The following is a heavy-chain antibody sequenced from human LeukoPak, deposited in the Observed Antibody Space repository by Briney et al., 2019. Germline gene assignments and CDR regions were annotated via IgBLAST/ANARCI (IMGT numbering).Heavy chain of an antibody. Sequence: GGSLRLSCAASGFTFSSYSMNWVRQAPGKGLEWVSYISSSSSTIYYADSVKGRFTISRDNAKNSLYLQMNSLRDEDTAVYYCARDPDIVVVPAAMAYNWFDPWDQGTLVTVSS. V-gene: IGHV3-48*02. D-gene: IGHD2-2*01. J-gene: IGHJ5*02. CDR1: GFTFSSYS. CDR3: ARDPDIVVVPAAMAYNWFDP. CDR2: ISSSSSTI.